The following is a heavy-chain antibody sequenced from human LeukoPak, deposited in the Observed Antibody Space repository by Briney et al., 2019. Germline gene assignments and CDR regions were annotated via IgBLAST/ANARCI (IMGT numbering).Heavy chain of an antibody. CDR2: IYYSGST. CDR3: ARDLDSSGYYGEFDY. V-gene: IGHV4-59*01. CDR1: GGSISSYY. D-gene: IGHD3-22*01. J-gene: IGHJ4*02. Sequence: PSETLSLTCTVSGGSISSYYWSWIRQPPGKGLEWIGYIYYSGSTNYNPSLKSRVTMSVDTSKNQFSLKLSSVTAADTAVYYCARDLDSSGYYGEFDYWAREPWSPSPQ.